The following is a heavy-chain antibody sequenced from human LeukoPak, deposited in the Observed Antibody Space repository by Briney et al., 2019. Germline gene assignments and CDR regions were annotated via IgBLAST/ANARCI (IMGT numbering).Heavy chain of an antibody. Sequence: ASETLSLTCTVSGGSISSYYWSWIRQPPGKGLEWIGYIYYGGSTNYNPSLKSRVTISVDTSKNQFSLKLSSVTAADTAVYYCARGSDIVVVPAATYAFDIWGQGTMVTVSS. D-gene: IGHD2-2*01. CDR2: IYYGGST. CDR3: ARGSDIVVVPAATYAFDI. J-gene: IGHJ3*02. CDR1: GGSISSYY. V-gene: IGHV4-59*01.